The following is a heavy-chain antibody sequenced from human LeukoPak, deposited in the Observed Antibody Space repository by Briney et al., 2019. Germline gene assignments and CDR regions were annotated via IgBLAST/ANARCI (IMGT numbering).Heavy chain of an antibody. CDR1: GFTFSSYE. V-gene: IGHV3-48*03. CDR2: ISSSGSTI. Sequence: PGGSLRLSCAASGFTFSSYEMNWVRQAPGKGLEWVSYISSSGSTIYYADSVKGRFTISRDNAENSLYLQMNSLRAEDTAVYYCASRGRGNQRRYYYYGMDVWGKGTTVTVSS. CDR3: ASRGRGNQRRYYYYGMDV. D-gene: IGHD1-14*01. J-gene: IGHJ6*04.